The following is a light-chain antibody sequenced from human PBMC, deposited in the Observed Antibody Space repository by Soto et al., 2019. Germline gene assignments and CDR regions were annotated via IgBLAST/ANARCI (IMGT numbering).Light chain of an antibody. V-gene: IGKV3-20*01. J-gene: IGKJ1*01. CDR2: GGS. CDR3: QPYRISRT. CDR1: QSVSRNH. Sequence: DIVLMQSPGPLSLSPGERATLSCRASQSVSRNHLAWYQQKPGQAPRLLIYGGSSRATGIPVRFSGSGSETDFTLTIPRLEPEDFAMYNCQPYRISRTFGQGTKVDIK.